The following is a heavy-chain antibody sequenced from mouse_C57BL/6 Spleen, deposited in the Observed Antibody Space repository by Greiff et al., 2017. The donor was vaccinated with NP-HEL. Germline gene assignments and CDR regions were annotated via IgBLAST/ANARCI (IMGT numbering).Heavy chain of an antibody. J-gene: IGHJ2*01. Sequence: VKLQQPGTELVKPGASVKLSCKASGYTFTSYWMHWVKQRPGQGLEWIGNINPSNGGTNYNEKFKSKATLTVDKSSSTAYMQLSSLTSEDSAVYYCASEGYSNFYYFDYWGQGTTLTVSS. CDR2: INPSNGGT. V-gene: IGHV1-53*01. CDR3: ASEGYSNFYYFDY. CDR1: GYTFTSYW. D-gene: IGHD2-5*01.